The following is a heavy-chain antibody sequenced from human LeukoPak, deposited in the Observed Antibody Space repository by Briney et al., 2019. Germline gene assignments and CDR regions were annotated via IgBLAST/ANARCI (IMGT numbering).Heavy chain of an antibody. Sequence: SETLSLTCTVSGGSVSSGSYYWSWIRQPPGKGLEWIGYIYYSGSTNYNPSLKSRVTISVDTSKNQFSLKLSSVTAADTAVYYCARDRYGSESYSWFDPWGQGTLVTVSS. V-gene: IGHV4-61*01. J-gene: IGHJ5*02. CDR3: ARDRYGSESYSWFDP. CDR2: IYYSGST. CDR1: GGSVSSGSYY. D-gene: IGHD3-10*01.